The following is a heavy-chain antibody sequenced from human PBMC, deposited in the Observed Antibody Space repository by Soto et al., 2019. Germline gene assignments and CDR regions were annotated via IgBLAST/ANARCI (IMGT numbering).Heavy chain of an antibody. CDR2: ISGSGGST. Sequence: GGSLRLSCAASGFTFSSYAMSWVRQAPGKGLEWVSAISGSGGSTYYADSVKGRFTISRDNSKNTLYLQMDSLRAEDTAVYYCAEGTGGWPQYNWFDPWGQGTLVTVSS. J-gene: IGHJ5*02. CDR1: GFTFSSYA. CDR3: AEGTGGWPQYNWFDP. D-gene: IGHD6-19*01. V-gene: IGHV3-23*01.